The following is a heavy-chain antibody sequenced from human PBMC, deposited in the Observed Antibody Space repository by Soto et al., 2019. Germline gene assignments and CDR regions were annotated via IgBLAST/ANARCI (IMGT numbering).Heavy chain of an antibody. Sequence: ASVKVSCKSSGFTFTSYAIHWLRQAPGQRPQWMGWINGGSGNTKYSQDFQGRVTFTRDTFATTAYLELSSLRSEDTAVYYCARVPPWGNSAGDYYIQHYDSWGQGTPVTVS. V-gene: IGHV1-3*01. D-gene: IGHD3-10*01. CDR1: GFTFTSYA. CDR3: ARVPPWGNSAGDYYIQHYDS. J-gene: IGHJ4*02. CDR2: INGGSGNT.